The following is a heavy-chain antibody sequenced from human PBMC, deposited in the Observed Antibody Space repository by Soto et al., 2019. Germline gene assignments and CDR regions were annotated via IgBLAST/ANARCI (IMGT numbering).Heavy chain of an antibody. CDR2: IIPTFGTA. J-gene: IGHJ3*02. V-gene: IGHV1-69*13. CDR1: GGTFSSYA. CDR3: ARGIAVAGNDAFDI. D-gene: IGHD6-19*01. Sequence: ASVKVSCKASGGTFSSYAISWVRQAPGQGLEWMGGIIPTFGTANYAQKFQGRVTITADESTSTAYMELSSLRSEDTAVYYCARGIAVAGNDAFDIWGQGTMVTVSS.